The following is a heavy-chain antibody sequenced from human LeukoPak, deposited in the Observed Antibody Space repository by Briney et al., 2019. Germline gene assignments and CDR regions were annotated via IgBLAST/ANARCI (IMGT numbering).Heavy chain of an antibody. Sequence: ASVKVSCKASGYTFTSYYMHWVRQAPGQGLEWMGIINPSGGSTSYAQKFQGRVTMTRDMSTSTDYMELSSLRSDDTAVYYYAREIAAAGYFDYWGQGTLVTVSS. CDR3: AREIAAAGYFDY. CDR1: GYTFTSYY. D-gene: IGHD6-13*01. J-gene: IGHJ4*02. V-gene: IGHV1-46*01. CDR2: INPSGGST.